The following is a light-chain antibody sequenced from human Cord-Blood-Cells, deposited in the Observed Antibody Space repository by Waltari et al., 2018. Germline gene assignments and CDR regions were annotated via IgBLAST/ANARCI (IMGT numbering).Light chain of an antibody. CDR3: QAWDISTVV. Sequence: SYELTQPPSVSVSPGQTASITCSGDKLGDKYACWYQQKPGQSPVLVSYQDSKRPSGIPERFSGSNSRNTATLTISGTQAMDEADYYCQAWDISTVVFGTGTKVTVL. V-gene: IGLV3-1*01. CDR2: QDS. J-gene: IGLJ1*01. CDR1: KLGDKY.